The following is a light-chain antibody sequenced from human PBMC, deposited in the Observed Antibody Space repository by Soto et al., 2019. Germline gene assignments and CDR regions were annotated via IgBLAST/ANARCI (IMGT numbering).Light chain of an antibody. CDR1: QSVDSN. J-gene: IGKJ5*01. V-gene: IGKV3D-15*01. CDR2: GAS. CDR3: QQYGSSQVT. Sequence: EIVMTQSPATVSVSPGERATLSCRASQSVDSNLALYQQKPGQAPRLLIFGASTRATGIPARFSGSGSGTDFTLTISSLQSEDFGVYYCQQYGSSQVTFGQGTRLEIK.